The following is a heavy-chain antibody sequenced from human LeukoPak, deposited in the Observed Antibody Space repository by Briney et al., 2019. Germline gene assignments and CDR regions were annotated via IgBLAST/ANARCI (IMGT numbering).Heavy chain of an antibody. CDR2: ISNNGGYT. CDR3: AKGLEYYDFWSGYYTSIYYYGMDV. Sequence: GGSLRLSCAASGFTFSSSAMSWVRQAPGKGLEWVSAISNNGGYTYYADSVQGRFTISRDNSKSTPYLQMNSLRAEDTAVYYCAKGLEYYDFWSGYYTSIYYYGMDVWGQGTTVTVSS. J-gene: IGHJ6*02. V-gene: IGHV3-23*01. D-gene: IGHD3-3*01. CDR1: GFTFSSSA.